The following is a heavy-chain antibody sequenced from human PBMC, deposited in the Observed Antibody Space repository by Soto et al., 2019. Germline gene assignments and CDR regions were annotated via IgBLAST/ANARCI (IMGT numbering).Heavy chain of an antibody. V-gene: IGHV1-18*01. CDR1: GYTFTNYG. D-gene: IGHD3-10*01. CDR3: ARGVGSGSYYNQYNWFDP. J-gene: IGHJ5*02. CDR2: INVYNGNT. Sequence: QVQLVRSGGEVKKRGASVKVSCKASGYTFTNYGISWVRQAPGQGLEWMGWINVYNGNTKYAQKVQGRVTMTTDTSTSTAYMELRSLRSDDTAVYYCARGVGSGSYYNQYNWFDPWGQGTLVTVSS.